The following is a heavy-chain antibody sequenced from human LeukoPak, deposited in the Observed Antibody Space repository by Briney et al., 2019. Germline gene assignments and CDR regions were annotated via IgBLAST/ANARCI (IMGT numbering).Heavy chain of an antibody. V-gene: IGHV4-4*07. D-gene: IGHD6-13*01. CDR3: ARDELVRALDY. CDR2: IYTSGST. CDR1: GASISSSY. Sequence: SETLSLTCTVSGASISSSYWSWIRQPAGKGLERIGRIYTSGSTNYNPSLKSRVTMSVDTSKNQFSLNLSSVTAADTAMYYCARDELVRALDYWGQGTLVTVSS. J-gene: IGHJ4*02.